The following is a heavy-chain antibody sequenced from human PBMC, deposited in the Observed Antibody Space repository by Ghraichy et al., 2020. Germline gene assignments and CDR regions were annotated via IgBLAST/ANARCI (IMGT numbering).Heavy chain of an antibody. J-gene: IGHJ6*02. CDR1: GGSFSGYY. D-gene: IGHD3-22*01. CDR3: ARGGGQEKKYYYDSSGYWGQGGGGSGRPTTSYYYYGMDV. V-gene: IGHV4-34*01. CDR2: INHSGST. Sequence: SETLSLTCAVYGGSFSGYYWSWIRQPPGKGLEWIGEINHSGSTNYNPSLKSRVTISVDTSKNQFSLKLSSVTAADTAVYYCARGGGQEKKYYYDSSGYWGQGGGGSGRPTTSYYYYGMDVWGQGTTVTVSS.